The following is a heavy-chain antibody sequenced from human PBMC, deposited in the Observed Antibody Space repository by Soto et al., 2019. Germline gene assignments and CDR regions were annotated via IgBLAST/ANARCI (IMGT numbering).Heavy chain of an antibody. CDR1: GFTFSSYA. D-gene: IGHD2-21*02. V-gene: IGHV3-53*01. J-gene: IGHJ3*02. CDR2: IYSGGST. CDR3: ARDLVVTAIYDAFDI. Sequence: GGSLRLSCAASGFTFSSYAMSWVRQAPGKGLEWVSVIYSGGSTYYADSVKGRFTISRDNSKNTLYLQMNSLRAEDTAVYYCARDLVVTAIYDAFDIWGQGTMVTVSS.